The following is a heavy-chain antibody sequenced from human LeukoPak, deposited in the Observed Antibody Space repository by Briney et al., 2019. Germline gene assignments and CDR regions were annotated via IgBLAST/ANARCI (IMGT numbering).Heavy chain of an antibody. J-gene: IGHJ5*02. V-gene: IGHV4-4*07. CDR2: IYTSGSN. CDR1: GGSISSYY. Sequence: PSETLSLTCTVSGGSISSYYWSWIRQPAGKGLEWIGRIYTSGSNKYNPSLKSRVTMSVDTSKNQFSLKLGSVTAAGTAVYYCARDLLQTVRVDGFFEPWGQGTLVTVSS. D-gene: IGHD3-10*01. CDR3: ARDLLQTVRVDGFFEP.